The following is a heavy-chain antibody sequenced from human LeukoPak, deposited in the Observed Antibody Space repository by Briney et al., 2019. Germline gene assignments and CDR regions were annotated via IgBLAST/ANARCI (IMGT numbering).Heavy chain of an antibody. V-gene: IGHV4-59*12. D-gene: IGHD2-21*02. Sequence: SETLSPTCTVSGGAISSSYWSWIRPPPGKGPEWIGDIYSRRSTNHSPHLNSRVTLSVDTSKIQFPLHLHSVTPEDTAVYYCAIRLTQHHCFDPWGQGILVTVSS. CDR2: IYSRRST. J-gene: IGHJ5*02. CDR3: AIRLTQHHCFDP. CDR1: GGAISSSY.